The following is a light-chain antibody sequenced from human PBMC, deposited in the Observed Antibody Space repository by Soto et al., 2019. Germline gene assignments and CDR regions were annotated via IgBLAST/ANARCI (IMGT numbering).Light chain of an antibody. V-gene: IGKV3-15*01. Sequence: EIVMTQSPATLSVSPGERATLSCRASQSVSSNLAWYQQKPGQAPRLLIYGASTRATGIPARFSGSGSGTEFTLTISSLQSEDFAVYYCQQYNNWPPDPYTFGPGTKVDIK. J-gene: IGKJ3*01. CDR1: QSVSSN. CDR2: GAS. CDR3: QQYNNWPPDPYT.